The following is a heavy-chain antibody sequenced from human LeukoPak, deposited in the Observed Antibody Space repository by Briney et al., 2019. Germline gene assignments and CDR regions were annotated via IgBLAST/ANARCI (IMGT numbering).Heavy chain of an antibody. CDR1: GFSVSSNY. CDR3: ARGRGYCSD. D-gene: IGHD2-15*01. Sequence: GGSLRLPCAASGFSVSSNYMNWVRQAPGKGLEWFSVIYSGGSTYYADSVKGRFTISRDNSKNTLYLQMTSLSAEDTAVYHCARGRGYCSDWGQGTLVTVSS. CDR2: IYSGGST. J-gene: IGHJ4*02. V-gene: IGHV3-53*01.